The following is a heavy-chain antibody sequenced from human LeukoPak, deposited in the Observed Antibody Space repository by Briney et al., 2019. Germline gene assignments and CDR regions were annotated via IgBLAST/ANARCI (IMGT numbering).Heavy chain of an antibody. CDR2: IWYDGSNK. CDR1: GFTFSSYG. Sequence: PGGSLRLSCAASGFTFSSYGMHWVRQAPGKGLEWVAVIWYDGSNKYYADSVKGRFTISRDNSKNTLYLQMNSLRAEDTAVYYCARDPRGYSGYNDYWGQGTLVTVSS. J-gene: IGHJ4*02. D-gene: IGHD5-12*01. V-gene: IGHV3-33*01. CDR3: ARDPRGYSGYNDY.